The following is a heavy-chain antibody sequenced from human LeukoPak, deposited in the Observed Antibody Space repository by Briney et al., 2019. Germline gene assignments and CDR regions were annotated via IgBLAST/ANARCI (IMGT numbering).Heavy chain of an antibody. D-gene: IGHD3-16*01. CDR3: ARVSGLGMNEYLLH. V-gene: IGHV3-30*03. CDR1: GFAFSSYG. CDR2: ITYDGSEK. Sequence: PGGSLRLSCAASGFAFSSYGMHWVRQAPGKGLEWVAVITYDGSEKYYAGSVRGRFTISRDISKNTLYLQMNSLRADDTAVYFCARVSGLGMNEYLLHWGQGALVTVSS. J-gene: IGHJ1*01.